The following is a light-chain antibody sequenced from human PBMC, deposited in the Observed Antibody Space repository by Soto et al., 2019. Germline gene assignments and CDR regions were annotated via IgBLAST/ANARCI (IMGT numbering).Light chain of an antibody. CDR3: NSYTTGTTLVL. Sequence: QSALTQPASVSGSPGQSITISCTGTSSDVGAHNYVSWYQQHPGEAPKLMIYEVSTRPSGVSNRFSGSKSGNTASLTISGLQAEDEADYYCNSYTTGTTLVLFGGGTKLTVL. J-gene: IGLJ2*01. V-gene: IGLV2-14*01. CDR2: EVS. CDR1: SSDVGAHNY.